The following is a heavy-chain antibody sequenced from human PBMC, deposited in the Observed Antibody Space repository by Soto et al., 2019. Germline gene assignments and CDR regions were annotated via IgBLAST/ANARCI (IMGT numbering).Heavy chain of an antibody. D-gene: IGHD2-15*01. Sequence: VQLVQSGVEVKKPGASVKVSCKASGYTFTNYGIIWVRQAHGQGLEWMGWINRYNGNRNYAQKAQGRVTMTTETSTSIAYMALRTRRPDDTAVYYCAKDLLYSSRATVRFDIWGQGTMLTVSS. CDR3: AKDLLYSSRATVRFDI. J-gene: IGHJ3*02. CDR1: GYTFTNYG. CDR2: INRYNGNR. V-gene: IGHV1-18*01.